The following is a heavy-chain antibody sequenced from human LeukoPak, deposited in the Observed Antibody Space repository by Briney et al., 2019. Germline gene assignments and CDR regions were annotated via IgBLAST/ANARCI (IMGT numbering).Heavy chain of an antibody. CDR3: AKVLDRVWFGELLPSADY. Sequence: SETLSLTCTVSGGSISSYYWSWIRQPAGKGLEWIGRIYTSGSTNYNPSLKSRVTMSVDTSKNQFSLKLSSVTAADTAVYYCAKVLDRVWFGELLPSADYWGQGTLVTVSS. CDR2: IYTSGST. J-gene: IGHJ4*02. V-gene: IGHV4-4*07. D-gene: IGHD3-10*01. CDR1: GGSISSYY.